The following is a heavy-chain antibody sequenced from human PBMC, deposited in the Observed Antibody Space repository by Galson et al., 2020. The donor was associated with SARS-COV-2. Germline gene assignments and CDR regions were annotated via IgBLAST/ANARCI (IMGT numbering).Heavy chain of an antibody. CDR3: ARLLGSGSFIDY. D-gene: IGHD3-10*01. J-gene: IGHJ4*02. CDR1: GYTFNTYG. V-gene: IGHV1-18*01. CDR2: NSAFNGNT. Sequence: ASVKVTCKASGYTFNTYGVNWVRQAPGQGLEWVGWNSAFNGNTNSAQKVQGRVTMTTDTSTSTAYMELRRLRSDDTAVYYCARLLGSGSFIDYWGQGTLVTVSS.